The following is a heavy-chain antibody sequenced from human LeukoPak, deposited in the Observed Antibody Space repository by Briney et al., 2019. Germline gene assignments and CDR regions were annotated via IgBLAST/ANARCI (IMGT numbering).Heavy chain of an antibody. CDR1: GFTFSSYA. Sequence: PGGSLRLSCAASGFTFSSYAMNWVRQGPGKGLEWVSAIGTTGDTYYPGSVKGRFTISRENAKNSLYLQMNSLRAGDTAVYYCARAVAAARGVNYFDYWGQGTLVTVSS. CDR3: ARAVAAARGVNYFDY. J-gene: IGHJ4*02. CDR2: IGTTGDT. D-gene: IGHD3-10*01. V-gene: IGHV3-13*01.